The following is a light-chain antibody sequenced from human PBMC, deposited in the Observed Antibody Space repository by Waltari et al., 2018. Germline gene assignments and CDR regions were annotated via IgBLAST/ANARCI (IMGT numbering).Light chain of an antibody. CDR3: MQSLQSPWT. CDR1: QSLLHSNGRSG. CDR2: LGS. J-gene: IGKJ1*01. Sequence: DIVMTQSPLSLSVTPGEPASVSCRSSQSLLHSNGRSGLDWDLQKPGQSPQLLIYLGSYRGSGVPDRFSGSGSGTDFTLKISRVEAEDVGVYYCMQSLQSPWTFGQGTKVEIK. V-gene: IGKV2-28*01.